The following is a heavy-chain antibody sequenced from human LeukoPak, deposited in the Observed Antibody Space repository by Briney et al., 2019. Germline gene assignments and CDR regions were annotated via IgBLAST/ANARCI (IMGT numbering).Heavy chain of an antibody. CDR1: GYTFTSYG. V-gene: IGHV1-18*01. Sequence: ASVKVSCKASGYTFTSYGISWVRQAPGQGLEWMGWISAYNGNTNYAQKLQGRVTMTTDTSTSTAYMELRSLRSDDTAVYYCATGVSACGGDCYSWFDPWGQGTLVTVSS. J-gene: IGHJ5*02. D-gene: IGHD2-21*02. CDR3: ATGVSACGGDCYSWFDP. CDR2: ISAYNGNT.